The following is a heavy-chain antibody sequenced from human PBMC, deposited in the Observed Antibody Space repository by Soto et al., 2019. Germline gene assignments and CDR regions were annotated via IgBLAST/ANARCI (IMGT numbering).Heavy chain of an antibody. CDR1: GYTFTSYY. D-gene: IGHD3-10*01. J-gene: IGHJ5*02. CDR2: INPSGGST. CDR3: ARDQDGSGSYYFNWFDP. Sequence: ASVKVSCKASGYTFTSYYMHWVRQAPGQGLEWMGIINPSGGSTSYSQKFQGRVTLTRDTSTSTVYMELSSLRSEDTAVYYCARDQDGSGSYYFNWFDPWGQGTLVTVYS. V-gene: IGHV1-46*01.